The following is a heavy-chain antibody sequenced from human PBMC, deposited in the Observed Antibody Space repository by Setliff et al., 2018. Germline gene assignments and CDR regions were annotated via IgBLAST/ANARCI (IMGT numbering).Heavy chain of an antibody. CDR2: INSDGSST. CDR3: ARGGSPTQTYNWFDP. J-gene: IGHJ5*02. V-gene: IGHV3-74*01. Sequence: PGGSLRLSCAASGSTFSSYWMHWVRQDPGKGLVWVSRINSDGSSTSYADSVKGRFTISRDNAKNTLYLQMNSLRAEDTAVYYCARGGSPTQTYNWFDPWGQGTLVTVSS. CDR1: GSTFSSYW. D-gene: IGHD1-26*01.